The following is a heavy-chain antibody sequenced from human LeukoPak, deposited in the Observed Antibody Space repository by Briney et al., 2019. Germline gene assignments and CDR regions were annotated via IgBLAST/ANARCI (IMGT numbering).Heavy chain of an antibody. D-gene: IGHD1-1*01. Sequence: SETLSLTCIVSGGSISGHYWSWIRQSPGKGLEWLGYIYYSGNTAYNPSLKSRITISVDTSRNHFSLRLNSVTAADTAVYYCARETTALDYWGPGTLVTVSS. CDR2: IYYSGNT. CDR1: GGSISGHY. CDR3: ARETTALDY. V-gene: IGHV4-59*11. J-gene: IGHJ4*02.